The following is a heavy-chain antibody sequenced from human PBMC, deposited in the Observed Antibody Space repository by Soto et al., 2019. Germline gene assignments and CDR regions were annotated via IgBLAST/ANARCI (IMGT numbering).Heavy chain of an antibody. CDR2: IYFRGST. V-gene: IGHV4-61*05. D-gene: IGHD3-10*01. Sequence: SETLSLTCTVSGDSISSGSSYWGWVRQPPGKGLEWIGYIYFRGSTNYNPSLKSRVTISVDTSKNQFSLTLSSVTAADTAVYYCASHMVRGVPFGYWGQGTLVTVSS. J-gene: IGHJ4*02. CDR1: GDSISSGSSY. CDR3: ASHMVRGVPFGY.